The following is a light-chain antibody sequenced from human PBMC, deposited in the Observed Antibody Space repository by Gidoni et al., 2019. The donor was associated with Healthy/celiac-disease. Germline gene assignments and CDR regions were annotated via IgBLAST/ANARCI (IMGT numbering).Light chain of an antibody. CDR3: KQYNSYSGT. J-gene: IGKJ1*01. V-gene: IGKV1-5*03. CDR1: QSISSW. CDR2: KAS. Sequence: DIQMTQSPSTLSASVGDRVTITCRASQSISSWLAWYQQKPGKAPKLLIYKASSLESGVPSRFSGSGSRTEFNLTISSLQPDDFATYYCKQYNSYSGTFGQGTKVEIK.